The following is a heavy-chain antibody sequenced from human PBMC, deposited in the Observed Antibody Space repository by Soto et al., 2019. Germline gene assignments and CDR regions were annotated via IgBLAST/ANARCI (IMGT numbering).Heavy chain of an antibody. D-gene: IGHD4-17*01. J-gene: IGHJ4*02. CDR1: GYSFTIYC. CDR3: ARHIGDYGDYDADY. V-gene: IGHV5-51*01. CDR2: IYPGDSDT. Sequence: GESLKMSCDCSGYSFTIYCIGWVLQMPGKGLEWMGIIYPGDSDTRYSPSFQGQVTISADKSISTAYLQWSSLKASDTAMYYCARHIGDYGDYDADYWGQGTLVTVSS.